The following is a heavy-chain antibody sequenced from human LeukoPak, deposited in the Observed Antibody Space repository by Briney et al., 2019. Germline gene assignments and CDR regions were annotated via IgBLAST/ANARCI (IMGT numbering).Heavy chain of an antibody. CDR1: GYTFNDYY. D-gene: IGHD3-9*01. J-gene: IGHJ4*02. CDR2: VDLEDGDT. Sequence: ASVKVSCKASGYTFNDYYIHWVQQAPGKGLEWMGRVDLEDGDTIYAEKFQGRVTLTADTSTDTAFMDLSSLTSFDTAVYHCARGSRSFDWLRSYFDFWGQGTLVSVSP. CDR3: ARGSRSFDWLRSYFDF. V-gene: IGHV1-69-2*01.